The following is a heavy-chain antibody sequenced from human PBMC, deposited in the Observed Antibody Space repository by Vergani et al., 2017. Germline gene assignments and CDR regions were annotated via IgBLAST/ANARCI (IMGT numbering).Heavy chain of an antibody. D-gene: IGHD3-10*01. J-gene: IGHJ2*01. CDR1: GDSIRSGVYY. CDR2: IYHTGTT. V-gene: IGHV4-31*03. CDR3: ARGRGDNWYFDL. Sequence: QVQLQESGPGLVKPSQTLSLTCTVSGDSIRSGVYYWGWIGQHPGQGLEWIGYIYHTGTTYYNPSLRGRINISVDTSKNQLSLNLTSVTAADTAVYYCARGRGDNWYFDLWGRGTLVTVSS.